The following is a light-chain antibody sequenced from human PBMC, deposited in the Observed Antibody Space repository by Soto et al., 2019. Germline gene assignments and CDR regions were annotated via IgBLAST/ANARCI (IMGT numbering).Light chain of an antibody. J-gene: IGLJ1*01. CDR3: AAWDDSLSAL. Sequence: QSVLTQPPSASGTPGQRVTISCSGSSSNIGSNYVYWYQQLPGTAPKLLIYRNNQRPSGVPDRFSGSKSGTSASLAISGLRSEDEADYYCAAWDDSLSALFGTWTKLTVL. CDR1: SSNIGSNY. CDR2: RNN. V-gene: IGLV1-47*01.